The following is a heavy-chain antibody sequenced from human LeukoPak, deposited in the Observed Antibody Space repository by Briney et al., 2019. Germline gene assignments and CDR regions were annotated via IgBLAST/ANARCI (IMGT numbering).Heavy chain of an antibody. CDR3: ARDSKDGDYRGYYYYYYMDV. J-gene: IGHJ6*03. D-gene: IGHD4-17*01. CDR2: IYTSGST. CDR1: GGSISSYY. V-gene: IGHV4-4*07. Sequence: SETLSLTCTVSGGSISSYYRSWIRQPAGKGLEWIGRIYTSGSTNYNPSLKSRVTMSVDTSKNQFSLKLSSVTAADTAVYYCARDSKDGDYRGYYYYYYMDVWGKGTTVTVSS.